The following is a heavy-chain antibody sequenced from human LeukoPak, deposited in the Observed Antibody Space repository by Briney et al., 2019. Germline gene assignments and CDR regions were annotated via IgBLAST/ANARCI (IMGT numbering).Heavy chain of an antibody. CDR1: GGSISSYY. Sequence: KPSETLSLTCTVSGGSISSYYWSWIRQPPGKGLEWIGYIYYSGSTNYNPSLKSRVTISVDTSKNQFSLKLSSVTAADTAVYYCARDKVVPAAIYYYYYMDVWGKRTTVTVSS. V-gene: IGHV4-59*01. CDR3: ARDKVVPAAIYYYYYMDV. D-gene: IGHD2-2*01. J-gene: IGHJ6*03. CDR2: IYYSGST.